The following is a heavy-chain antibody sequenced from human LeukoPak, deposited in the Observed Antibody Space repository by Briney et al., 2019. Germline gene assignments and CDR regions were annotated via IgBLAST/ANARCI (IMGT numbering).Heavy chain of an antibody. CDR1: GGSISSYY. Sequence: SETLSLTCTVSGGSISSYYWSWIRQPPGKGLEWIGYIYYSGSTNYNPSLKSRVTISVDTSKNQSSLKLSSVTAADTAVYYCARDRSSSLFAFDIWGQGAMVTVSS. J-gene: IGHJ3*02. CDR3: ARDRSSSLFAFDI. D-gene: IGHD6-13*01. V-gene: IGHV4-59*01. CDR2: IYYSGST.